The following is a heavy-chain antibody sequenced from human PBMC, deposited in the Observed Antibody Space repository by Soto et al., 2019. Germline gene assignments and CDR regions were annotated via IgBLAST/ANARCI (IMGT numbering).Heavy chain of an antibody. D-gene: IGHD2-21*01. CDR1: GGSISSGHYP. V-gene: IGHV4-30-2*01. CDR2: IYPGVKT. CDR3: ARLVGVAPSR. J-gene: IGHJ4*01. Sequence: TLSLICAVSGGSISSGHYPWTWIRQPPGKGLEWIGYIYPGVKTYYSSSLKSRVTIALDTFKSLVSLRLTSVTAADTAVYFCARLVGVAPSRWGHGTMVHVSP.